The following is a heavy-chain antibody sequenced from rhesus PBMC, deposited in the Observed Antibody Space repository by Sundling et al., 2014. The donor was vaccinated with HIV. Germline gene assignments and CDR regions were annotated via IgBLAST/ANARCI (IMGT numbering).Heavy chain of an antibody. CDR2: IFSRSGNT. Sequence: QLQLQESGPGLVKPSETLSLTCAVSGASISSSHWWTWIRQPPGKGLEWIGFIFSRSGNTYYYYNPSLKSRVTISKDTSKNQFSLKLSSVTAADTAVYYCASTVLVGGDGLDSWGQGVVVTVSS. V-gene: IGHV4-65*01. D-gene: IGHD2-21*01. CDR1: GASISSSHW. J-gene: IGHJ6*01. CDR3: ASTVLVGGDGLDS.